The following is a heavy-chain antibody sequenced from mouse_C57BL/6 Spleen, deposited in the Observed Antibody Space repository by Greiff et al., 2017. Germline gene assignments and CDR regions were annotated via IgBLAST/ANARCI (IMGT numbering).Heavy chain of an antibody. Sequence: VQLQQPGAELVRPGSSVKLSCKASGYTFTSYWMHWVKQRPIQGLEWIGNIDPSDSETHYNQKFKDKATLTVDKSSSTAYMQLSSLTSEDSAVYYCARDYYGSSFLFDYWGQGTTLTVSS. D-gene: IGHD1-1*01. V-gene: IGHV1-52*01. CDR1: GYTFTSYW. CDR2: IDPSDSET. CDR3: ARDYYGSSFLFDY. J-gene: IGHJ2*01.